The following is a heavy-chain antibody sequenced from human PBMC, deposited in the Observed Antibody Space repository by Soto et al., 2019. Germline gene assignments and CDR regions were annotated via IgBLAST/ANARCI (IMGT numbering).Heavy chain of an antibody. CDR2: MNPNSGNT. CDR1: GYTFTSYD. Sequence: QVQLVQSGAEVKKPGASVKVSCKASGYTFTSYDINWVRQATGQGLEWMGWMNPNSGNTGYAQKFQGRVTMTRNTSISTAYMELSSLRSEDTAVYYCARVPRAMVVAARNCYYYYMDVWGKGTTVTVSS. CDR3: ARVPRAMVVAARNCYYYYMDV. J-gene: IGHJ6*03. D-gene: IGHD2-15*01. V-gene: IGHV1-8*01.